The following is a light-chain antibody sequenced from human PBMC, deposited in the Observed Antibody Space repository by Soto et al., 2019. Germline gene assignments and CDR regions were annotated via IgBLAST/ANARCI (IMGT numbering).Light chain of an antibody. V-gene: IGLV2-8*01. Sequence: QSVLTPPPSASGSPGQSVAISCNGTSSDVGGYNYVSWYQQHPGKAPKLMIYEVNKRPSGVPDRFSGSMSGNTASLTVSGLQAEDESDYYCSSYAGSSNVFGTGTRVTVL. CDR3: SSYAGSSNV. J-gene: IGLJ1*01. CDR1: SSDVGGYNY. CDR2: EVN.